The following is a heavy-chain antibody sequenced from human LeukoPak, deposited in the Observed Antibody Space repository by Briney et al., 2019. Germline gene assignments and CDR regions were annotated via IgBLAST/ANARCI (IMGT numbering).Heavy chain of an antibody. J-gene: IGHJ4*02. CDR1: GGSISSSNW. D-gene: IGHD4-17*01. Sequence: TSGTLSLTCAVSGGSISSSNWWSWVRQPPGKGLEWIGEIYHSGSTNYNPSLKSRVTISVDKSKNQFSLKLSFVTAADTAVYYCARKGYGDYNRNFHYWGQGTLVTVSS. CDR3: ARKGYGDYNRNFHY. V-gene: IGHV4-4*02. CDR2: IYHSGST.